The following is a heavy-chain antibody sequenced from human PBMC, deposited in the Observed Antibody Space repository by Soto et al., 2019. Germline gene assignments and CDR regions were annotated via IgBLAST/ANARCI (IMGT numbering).Heavy chain of an antibody. CDR3: ARDLGGSPDY. CDR2: INAGNGNT. J-gene: IGHJ4*02. Sequence: EASVEVSCKASGYTFTIYAMHWVRQAPGQRLEWMGWINAGNGNTKYSQKFQGRVTITRDTSASTAYMELSSLRSEDTAVYYCARDLGGSPDYWGQGTLVTVSS. CDR1: GYTFTIYA. V-gene: IGHV1-3*01.